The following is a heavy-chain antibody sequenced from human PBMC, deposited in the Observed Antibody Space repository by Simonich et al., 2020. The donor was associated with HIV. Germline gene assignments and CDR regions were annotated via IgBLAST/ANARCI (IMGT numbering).Heavy chain of an antibody. CDR2: INHSGNT. CDR1: GGSFSGYY. D-gene: IGHD2-2*01. V-gene: IGHV4-34*01. Sequence: QVQLQQWGAGLLKPSETLSLTCAVYGGSFSGYYWSWIRQPPGKGLEWLGEINHSGNTNYTPSLKSRVTISVDTSKNQFSLKLSSVTAADTAVYYCARGFYQRLYYFDYWGQGTLVTVSS. CDR3: ARGFYQRLYYFDY. J-gene: IGHJ4*02.